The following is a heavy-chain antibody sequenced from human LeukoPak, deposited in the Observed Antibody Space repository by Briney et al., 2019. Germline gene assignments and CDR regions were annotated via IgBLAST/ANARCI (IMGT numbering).Heavy chain of an antibody. V-gene: IGHV3-21*01. Sequence: WGSLRLSCAASGFTFSSYAMNWVRQAPGKGLEWVSSLSGSGYDTYYADSVKGRFTISRDNAKNSLYLQMTSLRAEDTAVYSCARVRYDSSGYHSIYDYWGQGTLVTVSS. CDR2: LSGSGYDT. CDR3: ARVRYDSSGYHSIYDY. D-gene: IGHD3-22*01. J-gene: IGHJ4*02. CDR1: GFTFSSYA.